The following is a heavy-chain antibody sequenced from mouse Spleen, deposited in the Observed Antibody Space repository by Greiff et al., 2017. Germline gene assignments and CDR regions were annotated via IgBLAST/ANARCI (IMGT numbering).Heavy chain of an antibody. Sequence: QVQLQQSGAELVRPGASVTLSCKASGYTFTDYEMHWVKQTPVHGLEWIGAIDPETGGTAYNQKFKGKAILTADKSSSTAYMELRSLTSEDSAVYYCTRGTYYPGAYWGQGTLVTVSA. V-gene: IGHV1-15*01. CDR2: IDPETGGT. D-gene: IGHD2-10*01. J-gene: IGHJ3*01. CDR3: TRGTYYPGAY. CDR1: GYTFTDYE.